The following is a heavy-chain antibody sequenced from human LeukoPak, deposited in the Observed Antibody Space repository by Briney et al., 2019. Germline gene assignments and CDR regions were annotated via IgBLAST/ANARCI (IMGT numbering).Heavy chain of an antibody. V-gene: IGHV4-59*01. CDR2: IYYSGST. Sequence: SETLSLTCTVSGGSISSYYWSWVRQPPGKGLEWIGYIYYSGSTNYNPSLKSRVTISVHTSKNQFTLKLSSVTAAAAAVYYCARSSSRYFAWLLPGIDYWGQGTLVTVSS. CDR1: GGSISSYY. CDR3: ARSSSRYFAWLLPGIDY. J-gene: IGHJ4*02. D-gene: IGHD3-9*01.